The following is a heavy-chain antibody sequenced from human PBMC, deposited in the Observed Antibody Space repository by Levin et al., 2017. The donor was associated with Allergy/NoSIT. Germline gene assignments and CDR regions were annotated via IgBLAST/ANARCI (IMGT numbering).Heavy chain of an antibody. J-gene: IGHJ5*02. D-gene: IGHD2-2*01. V-gene: IGHV1-18*01. Sequence: ASVKVSCKASGYTFPSYGISWVRQAPGQGLEWMGWISPYNGDTSYAQKFQGRVTMTTDTSTTTAYMDLRSLRSDDTAVYYCARACSSTSCHISNWFDPWGQGTLVTVSP. CDR1: GYTFPSYG. CDR2: ISPYNGDT. CDR3: ARACSSTSCHISNWFDP.